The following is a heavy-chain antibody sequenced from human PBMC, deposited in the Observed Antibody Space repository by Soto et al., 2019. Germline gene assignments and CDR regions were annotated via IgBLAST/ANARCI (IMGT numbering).Heavy chain of an antibody. CDR1: GGSISSGDYY. D-gene: IGHD1-26*01. V-gene: IGHV4-30-4*01. CDR2: IYYSGST. J-gene: IGHJ6*02. CDR3: ARVSGAGGRKGYYYYYYGMDV. Sequence: QVQLQESGPGLVKPSQTLSLTCTVSGGSISSGDYYWSWIRQPPGKGLEWIGYIYYSGSTYYNPSLKSQVTISVDTTKNQFSLKLSSVTAAATAVYYCARVSGAGGRKGYYYYYYGMDVWGQWTTVTVSS.